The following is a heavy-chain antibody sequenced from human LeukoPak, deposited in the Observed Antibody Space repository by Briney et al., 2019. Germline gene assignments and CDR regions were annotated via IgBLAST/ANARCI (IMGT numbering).Heavy chain of an antibody. D-gene: IGHD1-26*01. CDR2: ISYGGSNK. CDR3: ARERTRWELLGGGAFDI. CDR1: GFTFSSYA. V-gene: IGHV3-30-3*01. Sequence: GGSLRLSCAASGFTFSSYAMHWVRQAPGKGLEWVAVISYGGSNKYYADSVKGRFTISRDNSKNTLYLQMNSLRAEDTAVYYCARERTRWELLGGGAFDIWGQGTMVTVSS. J-gene: IGHJ3*02.